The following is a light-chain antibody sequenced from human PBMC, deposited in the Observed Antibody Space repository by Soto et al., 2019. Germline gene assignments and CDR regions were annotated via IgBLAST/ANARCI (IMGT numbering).Light chain of an antibody. Sequence: EIVLTQSPATLSLSPGERATLSCRASQSVSSSYLAWYQQKPGQAPRLLIHGASNRATGIPDRFSGSGSGTDFTLTISRLEPEDFAVYYCQQYGSSGTFGQGTKVDIK. CDR3: QQYGSSGT. J-gene: IGKJ1*01. V-gene: IGKV3-20*01. CDR2: GAS. CDR1: QSVSSSY.